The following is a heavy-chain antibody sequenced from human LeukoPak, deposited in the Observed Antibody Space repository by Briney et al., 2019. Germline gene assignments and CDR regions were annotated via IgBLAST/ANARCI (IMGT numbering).Heavy chain of an antibody. CDR3: ARDRRGITGTEWFDP. D-gene: IGHD1-20*01. CDR2: ISWNSDST. J-gene: IGHJ5*02. Sequence: GGSLRLSCEGSGFTFGDYGMSWVRQAPGKGPEWVAGISWNSDSTGYPDSVKGRFTISRDNAKNSLYLQMNSLRVEDTALYYCARDRRGITGTEWFDPWGQGTQVTVSS. CDR1: GFTFGDYG. V-gene: IGHV3-20*04.